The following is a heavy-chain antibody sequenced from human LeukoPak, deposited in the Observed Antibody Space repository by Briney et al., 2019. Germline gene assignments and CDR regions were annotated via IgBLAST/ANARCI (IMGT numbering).Heavy chain of an antibody. Sequence: SETLSLTCTVSGGSISSGGYYWSWSRQPPGKGLEWIGYIYHSGSTYYNPSLKSRVTISVDTSKNQFSLKLSSVTAADTAVYYCARLNFDSSGYYYYYWGQGTLVTVSS. CDR2: IYHSGST. CDR1: GGSISSGGYY. D-gene: IGHD3-22*01. CDR3: ARLNFDSSGYYYYY. V-gene: IGHV4-30-2*02. J-gene: IGHJ4*02.